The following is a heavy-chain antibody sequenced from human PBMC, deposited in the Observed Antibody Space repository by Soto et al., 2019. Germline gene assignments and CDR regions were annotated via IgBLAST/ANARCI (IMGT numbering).Heavy chain of an antibody. V-gene: IGHV4-39*01. CDR3: ARRNWGPAAATDY. CDR1: GGSISSSSYY. CDR2: IYYSGST. J-gene: IGHJ4*02. Sequence: QLQLQESGPGLVKPSETLSLTCTVSGGSISSSSYYWGWIRQPPGKGLEWIGSIYYSGSTYYNPSLKSRVTISVDTSKNRFSLKLSAVTAADTAVYYCARRNWGPAAATDYWGQGTLVTVSS. D-gene: IGHD2-2*01.